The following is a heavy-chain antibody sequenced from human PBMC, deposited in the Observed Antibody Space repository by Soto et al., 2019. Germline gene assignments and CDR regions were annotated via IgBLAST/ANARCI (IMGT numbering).Heavy chain of an antibody. V-gene: IGHV3-15*01. D-gene: IGHD3-10*01. CDR3: TTDPSLWFGQYGMDV. J-gene: IGHJ6*02. Sequence: GSLRLSCAASGFTFSNAWMSWVRQAPGKGLERVGRIKSKTDGGTTDHAAPVKGRFTISRDDSKNTLYLQMNSLKTEDTAVYYCTTDPSLWFGQYGMDVWGQGTTVTVSS. CDR2: IKSKTDGGTT. CDR1: GFTFSNAW.